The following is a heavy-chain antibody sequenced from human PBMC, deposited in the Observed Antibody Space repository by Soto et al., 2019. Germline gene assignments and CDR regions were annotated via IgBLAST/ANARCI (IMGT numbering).Heavy chain of an antibody. Sequence: QVQLQESGPGLVKPSQTLSLTCTVSGGSISSGGYYWSWIRQHPGKGLEWIGYIYYSGSTYYNPSLKSRVTISVDTSKNQFSLKLSSVTATDTAVYYCARGAHYSSPFRWFDPWGQGTLVTVSS. CDR3: ARGAHYSSPFRWFDP. CDR2: IYYSGST. J-gene: IGHJ5*02. CDR1: GGSISSGGYY. D-gene: IGHD6-13*01. V-gene: IGHV4-31*03.